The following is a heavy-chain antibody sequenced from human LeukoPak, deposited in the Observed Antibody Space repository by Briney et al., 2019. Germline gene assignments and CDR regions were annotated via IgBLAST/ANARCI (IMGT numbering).Heavy chain of an antibody. CDR2: LHHSGST. D-gene: IGHD3-10*01. Sequence: PSETLSLTCAVSGGSISSGGYSWSWIRQPPGTGLEWIGFLHHSGSTFYNPSLKNRVTISADRSKNQFSLKLSSVTAADTAVYYCATNFYGSGGFDPWGRGTLVTVSS. J-gene: IGHJ5*02. CDR3: ATNFYGSGGFDP. CDR1: GGSISSGGYS. V-gene: IGHV4-30-2*01.